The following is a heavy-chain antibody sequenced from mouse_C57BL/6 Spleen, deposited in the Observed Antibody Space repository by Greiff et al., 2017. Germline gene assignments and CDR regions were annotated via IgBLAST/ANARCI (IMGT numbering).Heavy chain of an antibody. D-gene: IGHD4-1*01. Sequence: VQLQQSGAELVRPGASVTLSCKASGYTFTDYEMHWVKQTPVHGLEWIGAIDPETGGTAYNQKFKGKALLTADKSSSTAYMELRSLTSEDSAVYYCTRDPWDWFAYWGQGTLVTVSA. CDR1: GYTFTDYE. J-gene: IGHJ3*01. V-gene: IGHV1-15*01. CDR2: IDPETGGT. CDR3: TRDPWDWFAY.